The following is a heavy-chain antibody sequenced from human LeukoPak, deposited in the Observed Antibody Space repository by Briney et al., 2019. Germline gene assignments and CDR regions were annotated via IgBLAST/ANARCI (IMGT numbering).Heavy chain of an antibody. J-gene: IGHJ3*02. V-gene: IGHV4-30-2*01. D-gene: IGHD4-11*01. Sequence: SETLSLTCAVSGGSISSGGYSWGWIRQPPGTGLEWIGYIYDSGSTYYNPSLKSRVTISVDRSKNQFSLKLSSVTAADTAVYYCARELQYDAFDIWGQGTMVTVSS. CDR2: IYDSGST. CDR1: GGSISSGGYS. CDR3: ARELQYDAFDI.